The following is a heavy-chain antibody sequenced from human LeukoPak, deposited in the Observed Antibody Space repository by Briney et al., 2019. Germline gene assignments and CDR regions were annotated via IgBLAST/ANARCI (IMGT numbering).Heavy chain of an antibody. D-gene: IGHD2-8*01. Sequence: SEILSLTCTVSGGSISSYYWSWIRQPPGKGLEWIGYIYYSGSTNYNPSLKSRVTISVDTSKNQFSLKLSSVTAADTAVYYCASTMVYAPHYFDYWGQGTLVTVSS. J-gene: IGHJ4*02. CDR2: IYYSGST. CDR3: ASTMVYAPHYFDY. V-gene: IGHV4-59*01. CDR1: GGSISSYY.